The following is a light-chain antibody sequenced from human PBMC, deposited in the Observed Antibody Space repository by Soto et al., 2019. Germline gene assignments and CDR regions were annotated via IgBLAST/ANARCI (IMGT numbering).Light chain of an antibody. J-gene: IGKJ1*01. CDR2: AAS. V-gene: IGKV1-39*01. Sequence: IQMTHSPSSLSASGGDIVTITFRASQGISTYLNWYQQKPGKAPKLLIYAASSLQSGVPSRFSGSGSETDFTLTISSLQPEHFATYSCQQSYSTTWTFGQGTKVDIK. CDR1: QGISTY. CDR3: QQSYSTTWT.